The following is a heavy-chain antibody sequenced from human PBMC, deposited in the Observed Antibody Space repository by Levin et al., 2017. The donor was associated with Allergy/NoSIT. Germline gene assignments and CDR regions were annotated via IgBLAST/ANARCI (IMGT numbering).Heavy chain of an antibody. J-gene: IGHJ6*03. Sequence: ASVKVSCKASGYIFTDHHLHWVRQAPGQGLVWMGWINPNSGGTKYAQKFQGRVTMTRDTSISTAYMDLSSLRSDDTALYYCARFLGPCSSASCPIYYYFYYMDVWGKGTTVTVSS. D-gene: IGHD2-2*01. CDR2: INPNSGGT. V-gene: IGHV1-2*02. CDR1: GYIFTDHH. CDR3: ARFLGPCSSASCPIYYYFYYMDV.